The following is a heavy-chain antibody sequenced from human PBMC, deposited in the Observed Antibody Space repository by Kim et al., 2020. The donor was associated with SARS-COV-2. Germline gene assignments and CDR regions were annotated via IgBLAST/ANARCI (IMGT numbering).Heavy chain of an antibody. CDR3: ARVADNDFGAFDV. D-gene: IGHD4-17*01. V-gene: IGHV3-66*01. Sequence: YNAHSVRGRLTNSRDTAKNTVSLQMNSLRDEDTAVYYCARVADNDFGAFDVWGQGTIVPVSS. J-gene: IGHJ3*01.